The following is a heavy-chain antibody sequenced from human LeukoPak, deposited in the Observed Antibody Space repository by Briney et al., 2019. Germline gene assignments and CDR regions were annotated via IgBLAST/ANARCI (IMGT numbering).Heavy chain of an antibody. CDR2: IIRMIGTT. J-gene: IGHJ5*02. CDR3: ATHKTGSRGYSSYSWFDP. D-gene: IGHD3-22*01. Sequence: VTDSLKACGGTLSSYHLSGVREAPGGGVVCGGYIIRMIGTTNYAQKFKGRVTITADESTSTSYMELSSLRSEDTAVYYCATHKTGSRGYSSYSWFDPWGQGTLVTVSS. V-gene: IGHV1-69*13. CDR1: GGTLSSYH.